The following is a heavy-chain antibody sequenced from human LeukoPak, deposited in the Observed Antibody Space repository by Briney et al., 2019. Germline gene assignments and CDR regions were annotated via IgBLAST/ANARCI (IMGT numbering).Heavy chain of an antibody. Sequence: SGTLSLTCVVSGGSISSSNWWSWVRQSPGKGLEWIGEMYHSGSTNYNPSLESRVTISVDKSRNQFSLELSSMTAADTAVYYCARAPHSSGYLDYRGQGTLVTVSS. CDR3: ARAPHSSGYLDY. CDR1: GGSISSSNW. V-gene: IGHV4-4*02. CDR2: MYHSGST. J-gene: IGHJ4*02. D-gene: IGHD3-22*01.